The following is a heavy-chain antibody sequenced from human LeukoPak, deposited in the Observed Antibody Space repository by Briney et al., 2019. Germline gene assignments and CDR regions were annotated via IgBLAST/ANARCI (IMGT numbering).Heavy chain of an antibody. V-gene: IGHV4-59*01. CDR2: IYYNGNT. D-gene: IGHD6-19*01. J-gene: IGHJ4*02. CDR3: AKDSAWTFDY. CDR1: GVSISNYY. Sequence: SETLSPTCTVSGVSISNYYWSWIRQPPGKGLEWIGSIYYNGNTNYNPSLKSRVTISVDTSKNQFSLKLTSVTVADTAVYYCAKDSAWTFDYWGQGTLVTVSS.